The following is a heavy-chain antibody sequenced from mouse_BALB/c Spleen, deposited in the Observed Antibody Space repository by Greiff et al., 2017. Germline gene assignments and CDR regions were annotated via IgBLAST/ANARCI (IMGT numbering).Heavy chain of an antibody. CDR1: GYTFTNYW. CDR2: IYPGGGYT. J-gene: IGHJ3*01. CDR3: AREHGNSFAY. V-gene: IGHV1-63*02. D-gene: IGHD2-1*01. Sequence: QVHVKQSGAELVRPGTSVKISCKASGYTFTNYWLGWVKQRPGHGLEWIGDIYPGGGYTNYNEKFKGKATLTADTSSSTAYMQLSSLTSEDSAVYFCAREHGNSFAYWGQGTLVTVSA.